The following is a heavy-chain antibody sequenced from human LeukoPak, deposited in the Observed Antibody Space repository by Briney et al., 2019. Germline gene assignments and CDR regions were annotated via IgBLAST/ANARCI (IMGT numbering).Heavy chain of an antibody. CDR2: IRYDGSNK. Sequence: GGSLRLSCAASGFTFSSYGMHWVRQAPGKGLEWAAFIRYDGSNKYYADSVKGRFTISRDNSKNTLYLQMNSLRAEDTAVYYCAKVEYYYDSSGYYYFDYWGQGTLVTVSS. J-gene: IGHJ4*02. V-gene: IGHV3-30*02. D-gene: IGHD3-22*01. CDR3: AKVEYYYDSSGYYYFDY. CDR1: GFTFSSYG.